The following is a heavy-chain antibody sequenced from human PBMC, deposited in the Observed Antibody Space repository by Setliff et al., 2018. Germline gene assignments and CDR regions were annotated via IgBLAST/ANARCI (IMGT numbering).Heavy chain of an antibody. CDR3: ARDVFPYHYEGAFDI. Sequence: SVKVSCKVSGGTFGSSAFTWVRQAPGPGLEYMGGIIPFFGNTNYAQKFQGRLSITADESTNTVYMELSRLRSEDTAMYYCARDVFPYHYEGAFDIWGQGTMVTVSS. CDR1: GGTFGSSA. CDR2: IIPFFGNT. V-gene: IGHV1-69*13. D-gene: IGHD3-22*01. J-gene: IGHJ3*02.